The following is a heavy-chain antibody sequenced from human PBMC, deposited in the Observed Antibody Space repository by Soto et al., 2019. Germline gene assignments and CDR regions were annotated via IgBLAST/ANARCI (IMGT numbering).Heavy chain of an antibody. Sequence: SETLSLTCSVSGYSISSGYYWGWIRQPPGKGLEWIGSIYHSGTTYYNPSLKSRVTISLDTSRNQFSLKLTSVTAADTAVYYCARSLLTSSWYAGSWGQGTLVTVSS. V-gene: IGHV4-38-2*02. CDR3: ARSLLTSSWYAGS. CDR1: GYSISSGYY. CDR2: IYHSGTT. J-gene: IGHJ5*02. D-gene: IGHD6-13*01.